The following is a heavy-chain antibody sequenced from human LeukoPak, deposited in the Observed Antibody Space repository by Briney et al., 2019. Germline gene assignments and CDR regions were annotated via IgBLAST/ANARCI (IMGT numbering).Heavy chain of an antibody. CDR3: ARGPREYCSSSSCFFDY. D-gene: IGHD2-2*01. Sequence: GGSLRLSCAASGFTFSSYWMSWVRQAPGKGLEWVANIKQDGSEEYYVDSVKGRFTISRDNAKNSLYLQMNSLRAEDTAVYYCARGPREYCSSSSCFFDYWGQGSLVTVSS. J-gene: IGHJ4*02. V-gene: IGHV3-7*01. CDR2: IKQDGSEE. CDR1: GFTFSSYW.